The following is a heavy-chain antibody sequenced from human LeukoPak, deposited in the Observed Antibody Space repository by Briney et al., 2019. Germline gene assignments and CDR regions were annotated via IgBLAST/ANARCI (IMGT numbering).Heavy chain of an antibody. Sequence: GGSLRLSCAASGFTVSNNYVTWVRQAPGKGLEWLSSLYSGGATHYADSVKGRFFISRDDSKDTLYLEMNNLRAEDTAVYYCARVYGANSMRHFDLWGRGTLVSVSS. CDR3: ARVYGANSMRHFDL. J-gene: IGHJ2*01. D-gene: IGHD4-23*01. CDR1: GFTVSNNY. V-gene: IGHV3-53*01. CDR2: LYSGGAT.